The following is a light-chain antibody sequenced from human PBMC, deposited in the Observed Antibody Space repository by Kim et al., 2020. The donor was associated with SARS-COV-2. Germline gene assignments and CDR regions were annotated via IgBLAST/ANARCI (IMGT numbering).Light chain of an antibody. V-gene: IGKV1-17*01. CDR2: GAS. J-gene: IGKJ5*01. CDR3: LQHSTYPIT. CDR1: QDIRND. Sequence: ASVGDRVTITCRASQDIRNDLGWYQQNPGRAPKRLIYGASSLQSGVPSRFSGSGSGTEVTLTISSVQPEYFATYFCLQHSTYPITFGQGTRLEIK.